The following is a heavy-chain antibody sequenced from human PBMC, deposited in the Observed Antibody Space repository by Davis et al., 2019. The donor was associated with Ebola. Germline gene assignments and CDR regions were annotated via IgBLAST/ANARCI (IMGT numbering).Heavy chain of an antibody. J-gene: IGHJ4*02. V-gene: IGHV4-39*07. D-gene: IGHD1-26*01. CDR3: ARISKGALFFDY. CDR2: INHSGST. CDR1: GGSISSGGYY. Sequence: MPSETLSLTCAVSGGSISSGGYYWSWIRQPPGKGLEWIGEINHSGSTNYNPSLKSRVTISVDTSKNQFSLKLSSVTAADTAVYYCARISKGALFFDYWGQGTLVTVSS.